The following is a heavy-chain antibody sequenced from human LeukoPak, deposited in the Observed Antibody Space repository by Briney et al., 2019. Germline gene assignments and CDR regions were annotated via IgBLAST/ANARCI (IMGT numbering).Heavy chain of an antibody. CDR2: IYTSGST. Sequence: SETLSLTCTVSGASFNSGNYYWTWIRQPAGKRLEWIGRIYTSGSTNYNPSLKSRVTISIDASKNQFSLRLSSVTAADTAVYYCTRGGELMNFWGQGTLVTVSS. D-gene: IGHD1-26*01. CDR1: GASFNSGNYY. V-gene: IGHV4-61*02. CDR3: TRGGELMNF. J-gene: IGHJ4*02.